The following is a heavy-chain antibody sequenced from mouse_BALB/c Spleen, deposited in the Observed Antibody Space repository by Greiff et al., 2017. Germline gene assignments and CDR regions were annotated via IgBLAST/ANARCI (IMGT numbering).Heavy chain of an antibody. CDR1: GFTFSSYY. V-gene: IGHV5-6-2*01. D-gene: IGHD1-1*01. CDR3: ARPPPYYGSSYGYFDV. CDR2: INSNGGST. Sequence: EVQVLESGGGLVKLGGSLKLSCAASGFTFSSYYMSWVRQTPEKRLELVAAINSNGGSTYYPDTVKGRFTISRDNAKNTLYLQMSSLKSEDTALYYCARPPPYYGSSYGYFDVWGAGTTVTVSS. J-gene: IGHJ1*01.